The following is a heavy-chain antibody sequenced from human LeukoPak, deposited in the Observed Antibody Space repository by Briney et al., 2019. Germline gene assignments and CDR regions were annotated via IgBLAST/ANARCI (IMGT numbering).Heavy chain of an antibody. J-gene: IGHJ4*02. CDR1: GYTFTGYY. D-gene: IGHD3-10*01. CDR3: ARGFGELFFQPPNLDC. V-gene: IGHV1-2*02. CDR2: INPNSGGT. Sequence: ASVKVSCKASGYTFTGYYMHWVRQAPGQGLEWMGWINPNSGGTNYAQKFQGRVTMTRDTSISTAYMELSRLRSDDTAVYYCARGFGELFFQPPNLDCWGRGTLVTVSS.